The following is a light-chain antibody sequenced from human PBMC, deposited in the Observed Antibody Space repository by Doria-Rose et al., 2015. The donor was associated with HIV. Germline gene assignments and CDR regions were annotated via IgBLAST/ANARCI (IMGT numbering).Light chain of an antibody. CDR3: HQYGTSWT. V-gene: IGKV3-20*01. CDR2: DGS. J-gene: IGKJ1*01. CDR1: QSFSSTY. Sequence: TQSPGTLSLSPGARATLSCRDSQSFSSTYLAWYQQKPGQAPSLLIYDGSTRATGIPDRFSASGSGTDFTLTINRLEPEDFALYYCHQYGTSWTFGQGTKVEI.